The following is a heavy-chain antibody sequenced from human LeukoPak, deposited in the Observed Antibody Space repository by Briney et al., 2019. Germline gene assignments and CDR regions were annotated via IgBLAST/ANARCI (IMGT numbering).Heavy chain of an antibody. CDR2: IYYSGST. Sequence: SETLSLTXTVSGGSISSGDYYWSWIRQPPGKGLEWIGYIYYSGSTYYNPSLKSRVTISVDTSKNQFSLKLSSVTAADTAVYYCAAIRGAARPGYYYYYMDVWGKGTTVTVSS. J-gene: IGHJ6*03. D-gene: IGHD6-6*01. V-gene: IGHV4-30-4*08. CDR3: AAIRGAARPGYYYYYMDV. CDR1: GGSISSGDYY.